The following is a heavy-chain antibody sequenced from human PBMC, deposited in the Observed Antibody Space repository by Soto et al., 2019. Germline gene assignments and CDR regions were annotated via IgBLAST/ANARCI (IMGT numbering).Heavy chain of an antibody. D-gene: IGHD2-15*01. CDR1: GYSFSNFY. CDR2: IDPSSGTT. Sequence: ASVKVSCKPSGYSFSNFYVHWVRQAPGQGLEWMGIIDPSSGTTSYTQKFQERVTMTRDTSMSTVYMELSRLRSEDTAVYYCARGAVVVPNGLIAGMDVWGLGTTVTGSS. CDR3: ARGAVVVPNGLIAGMDV. J-gene: IGHJ6*02. V-gene: IGHV1-46*01.